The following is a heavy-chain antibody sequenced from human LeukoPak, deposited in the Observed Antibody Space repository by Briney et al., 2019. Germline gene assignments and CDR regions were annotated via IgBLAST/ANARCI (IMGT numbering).Heavy chain of an antibody. D-gene: IGHD3-10*01. CDR1: GFTFSSYA. CDR2: ISYDGSNK. Sequence: GGSLRLSCAASGFTFSSYAMHWVRQAPGKGLEWVAVISYDGSNKYYADSVKGRFTISRDNSKNTLYLQMNSLRAEHTAVYYCARETREILWFGESATFDIWGQGTMVTVSS. V-gene: IGHV3-30*04. CDR3: ARETREILWFGESATFDI. J-gene: IGHJ3*02.